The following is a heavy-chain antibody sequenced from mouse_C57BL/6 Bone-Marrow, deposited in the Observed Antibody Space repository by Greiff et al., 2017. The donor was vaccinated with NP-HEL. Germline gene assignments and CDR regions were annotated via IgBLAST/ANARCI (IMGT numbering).Heavy chain of an antibody. Sequence: EVQGVESGGGLVQPGGSLKLSCAASGFTFSDYYMYWVRQTPEKRLEWVAYISNGGGSTYYPDTVKGRFTISRDNAKNTLYLQMSRLKSEDTAMYDCARKGLDWDNYYAMDYWGQGTSVTGSS. CDR3: ARKGLDWDNYYAMDY. V-gene: IGHV5-12*01. J-gene: IGHJ4*01. D-gene: IGHD4-1*01. CDR2: ISNGGGST. CDR1: GFTFSDYY.